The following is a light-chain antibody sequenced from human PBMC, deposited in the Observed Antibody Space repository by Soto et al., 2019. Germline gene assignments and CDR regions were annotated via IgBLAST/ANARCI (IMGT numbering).Light chain of an antibody. Sequence: EFVLTHSPVTLSLSPGERATLSCRASQSFRGLLAWYQQKPGQAPRLLIYDAYNRATGIPPRFSGSGSGTDFTLTISSLEPEDSAVYYCQQRDMWLITFGGGTKVDI. CDR3: QQRDMWLIT. CDR1: QSFRGL. V-gene: IGKV3-11*01. CDR2: DAY. J-gene: IGKJ4*02.